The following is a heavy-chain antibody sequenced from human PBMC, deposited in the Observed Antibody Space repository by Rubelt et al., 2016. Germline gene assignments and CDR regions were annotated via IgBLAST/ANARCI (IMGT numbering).Heavy chain of an antibody. CDR2: IIPILGIA. Sequence: QVQLVQSGAEVKKPGSSVKVSCKASGGTFSSYAISWVRQAPGQGLEWMGRIIPILGIANDAQKFQGRGTITADKSTSTAYMELSSLRSEDTAVYYCARVGSSGWLVYWGQGTLVTVSS. D-gene: IGHD6-19*01. CDR1: GGTFSSYA. J-gene: IGHJ4*02. CDR3: ARVGSSGWLVY. V-gene: IGHV1-69*04.